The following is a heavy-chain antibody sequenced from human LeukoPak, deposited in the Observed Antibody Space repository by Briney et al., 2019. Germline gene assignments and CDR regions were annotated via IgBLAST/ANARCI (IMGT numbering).Heavy chain of an antibody. CDR2: IYPGDSDT. J-gene: IGHJ5*02. Sequence: GESLKISCKGSGYSFTSYWIGWVRQMPGKGLEWMGIIYPGDSDTRYSPSFQGQVTISADKSISTAYLQWSSLKASDTAMYYCARRLPRDCSGGSCYSFWFDPWGQGTLVTVSS. V-gene: IGHV5-51*01. CDR1: GYSFTSYW. D-gene: IGHD2-15*01. CDR3: ARRLPRDCSGGSCYSFWFDP.